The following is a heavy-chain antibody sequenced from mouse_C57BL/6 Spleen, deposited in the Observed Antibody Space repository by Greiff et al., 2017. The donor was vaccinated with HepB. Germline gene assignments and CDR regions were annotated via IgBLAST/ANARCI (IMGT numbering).Heavy chain of an antibody. D-gene: IGHD2-4*01. V-gene: IGHV2-5*01. J-gene: IGHJ2*01. CDR2: IWRGGST. Sequence: QVQLQQSGPGLVQPSQCLSITCTVSGFSLTSYGVHWVRQSPGKGLEWLGVIWRGGSTDYNAAFMSRLSITKDNSKSQVFFKMNSLQADDTAIYYCAKNSYYDYDGYFDYWGQGTTLTVSS. CDR1: GFSLTSYG. CDR3: AKNSYYDYDGYFDY.